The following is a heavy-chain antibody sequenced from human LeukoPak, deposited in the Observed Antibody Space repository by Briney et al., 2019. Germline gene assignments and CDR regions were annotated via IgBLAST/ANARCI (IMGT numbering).Heavy chain of an antibody. J-gene: IGHJ4*02. CDR3: ARGPRAVAGFDY. D-gene: IGHD6-19*01. Sequence: GGSLRLSCAASGFTFSSYEMNWVRQAPGKGLEWVSYISSSGSTISYADSVKGRYTISRDNGKNSLYLQMNSLRAEDTAVYYCARGPRAVAGFDYWGQGTLVTVSS. V-gene: IGHV3-48*03. CDR1: GFTFSSYE. CDR2: ISSSGSTI.